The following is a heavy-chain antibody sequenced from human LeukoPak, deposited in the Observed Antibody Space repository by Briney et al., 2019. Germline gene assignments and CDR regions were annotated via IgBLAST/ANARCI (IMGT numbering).Heavy chain of an antibody. J-gene: IGHJ4*02. D-gene: IGHD5-12*01. CDR2: IYYSGST. V-gene: IGHV4-59*01. Sequence: SETLSLTCTVSGGSISSYYWSWIRQPPGKGLEWSGYIYYSGSTNYNPSLNSRVTISVDTSKTQFSLKLSSVTAADTAVYYCAKEYDIVATRFFDYWGQGTLVSVSS. CDR1: GGSISSYY. CDR3: AKEYDIVATRFFDY.